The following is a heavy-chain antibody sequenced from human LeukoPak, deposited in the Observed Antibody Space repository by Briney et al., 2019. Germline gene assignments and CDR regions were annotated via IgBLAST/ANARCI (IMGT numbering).Heavy chain of an antibody. V-gene: IGHV3-11*01. CDR2: ISSHGSSI. CDR3: ARTGQYCSGGTCYSGQFDF. CDR1: GFSFSDHY. D-gene: IGHD2-15*01. J-gene: IGHJ4*02. Sequence: GGSLRLSCAASGFSFSDHYVIWIRQAPGRGLEYVSYISSHGSSIHYADSVKGRFTISRDNANNSLFLQMNSLRAEDTAVYYCARTGQYCSGGTCYSGQFDFWGQGTLVTVSS.